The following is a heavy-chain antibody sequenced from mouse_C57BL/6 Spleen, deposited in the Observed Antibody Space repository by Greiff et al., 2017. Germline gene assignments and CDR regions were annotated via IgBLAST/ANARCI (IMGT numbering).Heavy chain of an antibody. CDR1: GYAFSSYW. V-gene: IGHV1-80*01. D-gene: IGHD1-1*01. CDR3: ARSDYYGSSYDAMDY. J-gene: IGHJ4*01. Sequence: QVQLQQSGAELVKPGASVKISCKASGYAFSSYWMNWVKQRPGKGLEGIGQIYPGDGDTNYNGKFKGKATLTAYKSSSTAYMQLSSLTSEDSAVYFCARSDYYGSSYDAMDYWGQGTSVTVSS. CDR2: IYPGDGDT.